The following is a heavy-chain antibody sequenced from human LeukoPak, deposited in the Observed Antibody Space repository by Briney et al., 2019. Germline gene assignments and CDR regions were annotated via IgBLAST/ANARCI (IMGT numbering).Heavy chain of an antibody. V-gene: IGHV3-23*01. CDR1: GFTFSSYA. D-gene: IGHD3-22*01. Sequence: GGSLRLSCAASGFTFSSYAMSWVRQAPGKGLEWGSAISGSGGSTYYADSVKGRFTISRDNSKNTLYLPMYRLRAQDTAVYYCAKGDYDSSGPYNWFDPWGQGTLVTVSS. CDR2: ISGSGGST. J-gene: IGHJ5*02. CDR3: AKGDYDSSGPYNWFDP.